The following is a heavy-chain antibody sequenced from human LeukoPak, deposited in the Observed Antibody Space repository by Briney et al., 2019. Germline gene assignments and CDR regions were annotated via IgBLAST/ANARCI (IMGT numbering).Heavy chain of an antibody. D-gene: IGHD2-15*01. J-gene: IGHJ4*02. CDR1: GFIVKNVW. Sequence: PGGSLRLSCAVSGFIVKNVWMTRVRQPPGKGLEWIGSIYYSGSTYYNPSLKSRVTISVDTSKNQFSLKLSSVTAADTAVYYCARGWGYCSGGSCYSGPAGYWGQGTLVTVSS. CDR2: IYYSGST. CDR3: ARGWGYCSGGSCYSGPAGY. V-gene: IGHV4-38-2*01.